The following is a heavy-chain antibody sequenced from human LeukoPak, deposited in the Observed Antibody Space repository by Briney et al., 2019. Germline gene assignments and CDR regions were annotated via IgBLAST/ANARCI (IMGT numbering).Heavy chain of an antibody. D-gene: IGHD6-13*01. V-gene: IGHV3-66*01. J-gene: IGHJ4*02. Sequence: GGSLRLSCAASGFTVSNNYMSWVRQAPGKGLEWVSVIYTGGGTKYADSVKGRFTISRDNAKNSLYLQMNSLTAEDTAVYYCATDLGSSRPNFWGQGILVTVSS. CDR1: GFTVSNNY. CDR2: IYTGGGT. CDR3: ATDLGSSRPNF.